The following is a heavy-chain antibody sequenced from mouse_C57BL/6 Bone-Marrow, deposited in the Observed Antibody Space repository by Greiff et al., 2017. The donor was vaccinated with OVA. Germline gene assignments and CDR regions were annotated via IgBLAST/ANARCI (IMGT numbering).Heavy chain of an antibody. V-gene: IGHV14-4*01. Sequence: VQLQQSGAELVRPGASVKLSCTASGFNIKDDYMHWVKQRPEQGLEWIGWIDPANGDTEYASKFQGKATITADTSSNTAYLQLSSLTSEDTAVYYCTSDGNFDYWGQGTTLTVSS. CDR2: IDPANGDT. J-gene: IGHJ2*01. D-gene: IGHD2-1*01. CDR1: GFNIKDDY. CDR3: TSDGNFDY.